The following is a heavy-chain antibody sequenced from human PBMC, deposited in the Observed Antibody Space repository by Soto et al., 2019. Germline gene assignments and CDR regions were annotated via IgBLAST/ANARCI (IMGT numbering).Heavy chain of an antibody. Sequence: PVGSLRLSCAVSGLIVSSNYMSWVRQAPGRGLEVVSVLHSDGSTYNSESVQGRFTISRDNSKNRLYLHMNSLRVEDTAVYYCVRDLPSQETIWGQGTMVTVSS. CDR2: LHSDGST. J-gene: IGHJ3*02. CDR1: GLIVSSNY. CDR3: VRDLPSQETI. V-gene: IGHV3-53*01.